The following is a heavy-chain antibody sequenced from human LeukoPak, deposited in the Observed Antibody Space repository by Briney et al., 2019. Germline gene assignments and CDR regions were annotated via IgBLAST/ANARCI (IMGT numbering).Heavy chain of an antibody. Sequence: SETLSLTCGVYDGSFSGYYWTWIRQPPGKGLEWIGEINHAGGTNYNSSLRRRVIISLDTSKNQFSLNLTSVTAADSATYYCARGSRGPRAFDSWGQGNLVTVSS. CDR3: ARGSRGPRAFDS. CDR1: DGSFSGYY. D-gene: IGHD2-2*01. J-gene: IGHJ4*02. CDR2: INHAGGT. V-gene: IGHV4-34*01.